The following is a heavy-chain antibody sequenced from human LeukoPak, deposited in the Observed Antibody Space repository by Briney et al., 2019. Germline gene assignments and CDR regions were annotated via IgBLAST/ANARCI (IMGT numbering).Heavy chain of an antibody. CDR2: IIPIFGTA. J-gene: IGHJ4*02. V-gene: IGHV1-69*13. D-gene: IGHD6-13*01. CDR3: ARDRGDSSSWYYFDS. CDR1: GGTFSSYA. Sequence: ASVKVSCKASGGTFSSYAISWVRQAPGQGLEWMGGIIPIFGTANYAQKFQGRVTITADESTSTAYMELSSLRSEDTAVYYCARDRGDSSSWYYFDSWGQGTLVTVSS.